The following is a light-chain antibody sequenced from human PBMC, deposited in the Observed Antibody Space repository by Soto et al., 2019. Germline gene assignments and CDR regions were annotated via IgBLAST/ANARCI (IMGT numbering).Light chain of an antibody. Sequence: QSALTQPASVSGSPGQSITISCTGTSSDVGGYNYVSWYQQHPGKAPKLMIYEVSNRPSGVSNRFSGSKSGNTASLTISGLQADDEADYYCSSYPSSSTLVVFGGGTKLTVL. CDR3: SSYPSSSTLVV. CDR1: SSDVGGYNY. J-gene: IGLJ2*01. CDR2: EVS. V-gene: IGLV2-14*01.